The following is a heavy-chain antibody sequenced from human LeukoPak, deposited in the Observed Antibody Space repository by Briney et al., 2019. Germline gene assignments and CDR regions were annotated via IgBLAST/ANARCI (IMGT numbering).Heavy chain of an antibody. D-gene: IGHD4-23*01. CDR2: IFYTGRT. Sequence: PSETLSLTCTVSGGSISSYYWSWIRQSPGKGLEWIGHIFYTGRTNYNPSLKSRVTISIDTSKTQFSLKLTSVTAADTAVYYCASWPVGSNPYFDYWGQGSLVTVSS. V-gene: IGHV4-59*01. CDR1: GGSISSYY. J-gene: IGHJ4*02. CDR3: ASWPVGSNPYFDY.